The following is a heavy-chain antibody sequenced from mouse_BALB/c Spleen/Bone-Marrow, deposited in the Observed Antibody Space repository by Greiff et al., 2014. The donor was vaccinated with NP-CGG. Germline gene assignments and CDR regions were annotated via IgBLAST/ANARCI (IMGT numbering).Heavy chain of an antibody. CDR2: ISSGGGYT. V-gene: IGHV5-6*01. D-gene: IGHD2-1*01. Sequence: EVQRVESGGDLVKPGGSLKLSCAASGFTFSRYGMSWVRQTPDKRLEWVANISSGGGYTYYPDSVKGRFTISRDNAKNPLYLHMSSLKSEDTAMYYCARQYGNLGVMDYWGQGTSVTVSS. CDR1: GFTFSRYG. J-gene: IGHJ4*01. CDR3: ARQYGNLGVMDY.